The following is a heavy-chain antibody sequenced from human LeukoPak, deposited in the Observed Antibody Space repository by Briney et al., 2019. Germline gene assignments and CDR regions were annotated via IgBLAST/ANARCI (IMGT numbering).Heavy chain of an antibody. V-gene: IGHV1-69*04. CDR3: AKDYYASGTYYNPPNAFDI. CDR1: GGTFSSYS. CDR2: IIPILGIA. J-gene: IGHJ3*02. D-gene: IGHD3-10*01. Sequence: ASVKVSCKASGGTFSSYSISWVRQAPEQGLEWMGRIIPILGIANYAQKFQGRVTITAAKSTSTAYMELSSLRFEDTAVYYCAKDYYASGTYYNPPNAFDIWGQGTMVTVS.